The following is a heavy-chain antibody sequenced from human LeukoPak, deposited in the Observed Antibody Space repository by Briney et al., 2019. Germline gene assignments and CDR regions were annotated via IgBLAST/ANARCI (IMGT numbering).Heavy chain of an antibody. CDR2: ISYDGSNK. V-gene: IGHV3-30*18. D-gene: IGHD2-15*01. Sequence: PGGSLRLSCAASGFTFSSYGMHWVRQAPGKGLEWVAVISYDGSNKYYADSVKGRFTISRGNSKNTLYLQMNSLRAEDTAVYYCAKDQSRYCSGGSCYSGFDYWGQGALVTVSS. J-gene: IGHJ4*02. CDR3: AKDQSRYCSGGSCYSGFDY. CDR1: GFTFSSYG.